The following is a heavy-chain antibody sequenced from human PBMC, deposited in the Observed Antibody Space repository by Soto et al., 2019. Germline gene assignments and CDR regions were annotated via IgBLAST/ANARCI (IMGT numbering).Heavy chain of an antibody. CDR3: AKMTEAL. J-gene: IGHJ4*02. D-gene: IGHD3-16*02. CDR1: GFTLSTYA. V-gene: IGHV3-23*01. CDR2: ISGSGDST. Sequence: EVQLLESGGGLVQPGGSLRLSCAASGFTLSTYAMNWVRQAPGKGLEWVSAISGSGDSTYYAESVRGRFTISRDSSKNTLYLQMDSLRVEDTAVYYCAKMTEALGGQGTLVTVSS.